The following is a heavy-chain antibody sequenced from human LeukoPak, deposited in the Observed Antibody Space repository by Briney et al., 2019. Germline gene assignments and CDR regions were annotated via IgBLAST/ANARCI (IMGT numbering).Heavy chain of an antibody. J-gene: IGHJ4*02. D-gene: IGHD4-17*01. CDR2: IYHSGST. CDR1: GYSISSGYY. CDR3: ARPSTVTFYFDY. Sequence: SGTLSLTCTVSGYSISSGYYWGWIRQPPGKGLEWIGSIYHSGSTYYNPSLKSRVTISVDTYKNQFSLKLSSVTAADTAVYYCARPSTVTFYFDYWGQGTLVTVSS. V-gene: IGHV4-38-2*02.